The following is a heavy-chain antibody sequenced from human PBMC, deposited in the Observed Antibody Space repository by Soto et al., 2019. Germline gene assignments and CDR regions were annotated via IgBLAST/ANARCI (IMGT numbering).Heavy chain of an antibody. D-gene: IGHD3-3*01. CDR2: IWYDGSNK. Sequence: GGSLRLSCAASGFTFSSYGMHWVRQAPGKGLEWVAVIWYDGSNKYYADSVKGRFTISRDNSKNTLYLQMNSLRAEDTAVYYCARDRGWSGYYKLGRYYGMDVWGQGTTVTVSS. V-gene: IGHV3-33*01. CDR1: GFTFSSYG. J-gene: IGHJ6*02. CDR3: ARDRGWSGYYKLGRYYGMDV.